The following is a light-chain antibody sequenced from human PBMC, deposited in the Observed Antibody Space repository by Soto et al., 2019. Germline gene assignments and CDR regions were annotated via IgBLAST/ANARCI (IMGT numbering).Light chain of an antibody. CDR3: QQYNGYS. V-gene: IGKV1-5*01. CDR1: QSITSW. CDR2: DAS. Sequence: DIQMTQSPSTLSASVGDRVTITCRTSQSITSWLAWYQQKPGRAPRLLIYDASSLQSGVPSRFTGSGSGTEFTLTISSLQPDDFVTYYCQQYNGYSFGPGTKVDIK. J-gene: IGKJ3*01.